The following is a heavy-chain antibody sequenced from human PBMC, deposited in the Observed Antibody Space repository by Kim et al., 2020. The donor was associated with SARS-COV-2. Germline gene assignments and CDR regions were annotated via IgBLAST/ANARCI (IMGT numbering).Heavy chain of an antibody. CDR1: GYTFKSYP. Sequence: ASVKVSCKASGYTFKSYPIHWLRQAPGQRLEWMGWVNAANDETKYSQKFQGRVTITRDTSANTAYMDLRRLTFKDTAIYYCARDMNPTVYDYWGQGTLVTVSS. V-gene: IGHV1-3*01. CDR3: ARDMNPTVYDY. D-gene: IGHD4-4*01. J-gene: IGHJ4*02. CDR2: VNAANDET.